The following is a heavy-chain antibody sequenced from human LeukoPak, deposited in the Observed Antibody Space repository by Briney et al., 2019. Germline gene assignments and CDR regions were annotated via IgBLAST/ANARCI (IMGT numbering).Heavy chain of an antibody. CDR2: ISSSGSTI. V-gene: IGHV3-48*03. D-gene: IGHD6-13*01. J-gene: IGHJ4*02. Sequence: GGSLRLSCAASGFTFSSYEMNWVRQAPGKGLEGVSYISSSGSTIYYADSVKGRFTISRDNAKNSLYLQMNSLRAEDTAVYYCATYPRYSSSTDPRYYFDYWGQGTLVTVSS. CDR1: GFTFSSYE. CDR3: ATYPRYSSSTDPRYYFDY.